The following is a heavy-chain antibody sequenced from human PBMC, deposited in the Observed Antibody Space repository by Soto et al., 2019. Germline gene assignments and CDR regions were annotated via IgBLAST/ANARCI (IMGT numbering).Heavy chain of an antibody. D-gene: IGHD6-13*01. CDR1: GGTFSSYA. CDR3: ARDRGIAAAGTRYYYYYYGMDV. J-gene: IGHJ6*02. V-gene: IGHV1-69*13. Sequence: SVKVSCKASGGTFSSYAISWVRQAPGQGLEWMGGIIPIFGTANYAQKFQGRVTITADESTSTAYMELSSLRSEDTAVYYCARDRGIAAAGTRYYYYYYGMDVWGQGTTVTVSS. CDR2: IIPIFGTA.